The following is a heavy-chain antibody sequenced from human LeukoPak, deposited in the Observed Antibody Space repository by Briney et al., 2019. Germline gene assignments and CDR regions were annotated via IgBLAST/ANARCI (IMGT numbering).Heavy chain of an antibody. J-gene: IGHJ3*01. CDR2: MNPNSGKT. D-gene: IGHD6-19*01. Sequence: ASVKVFCKVSGDTLTELSMHWVRQAPGQGLEWMGGMNPNSGKTHYAQKFQGRVTLTRDTSTSTVYMELSSLTSGDTAVYYCAREGVQMESSGWTNAFSVWGQGTMVTVPS. CDR3: AREGVQMESSGWTNAFSV. CDR1: GDTLTELS. V-gene: IGHV1-24*01.